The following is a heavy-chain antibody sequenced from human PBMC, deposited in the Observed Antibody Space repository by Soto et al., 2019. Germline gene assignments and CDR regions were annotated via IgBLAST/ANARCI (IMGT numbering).Heavy chain of an antibody. CDR1: GFPLSTDAVG. D-gene: IGHD6-13*01. V-gene: IGHV2-5*01. CDR2: IYWNDEA. Sequence: QITLEESGPTLVRPTQTLTLTCTVSGFPLSTDAVGVAWIRQPPGKALEWLALIYWNDEARYKSSLNNRLTITKDTSKNQVVLTMTDMASLDTATYFCAHRIAAPGRTLDYWGQGILVTVSS. CDR3: AHRIAAPGRTLDY. J-gene: IGHJ4*02.